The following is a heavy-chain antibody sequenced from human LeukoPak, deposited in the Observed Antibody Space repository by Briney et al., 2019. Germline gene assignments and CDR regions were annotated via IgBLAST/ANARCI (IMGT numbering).Heavy chain of an antibody. J-gene: IGHJ3*02. V-gene: IGHV3-49*04. Sequence: PGRSLRLSCTASGFTFGDYAMSWVRQAPEKGLAWVGFIRSKAYGGTTEYAASVKGRFTISRDDSKSIAYLQMNSLKTEDTAVYYCTRDWGYYDSSGYPRHVTDAFDIWGQGTMVTVSS. CDR3: TRDWGYYDSSGYPRHVTDAFDI. D-gene: IGHD3-22*01. CDR1: GFTFGDYA. CDR2: IRSKAYGGTT.